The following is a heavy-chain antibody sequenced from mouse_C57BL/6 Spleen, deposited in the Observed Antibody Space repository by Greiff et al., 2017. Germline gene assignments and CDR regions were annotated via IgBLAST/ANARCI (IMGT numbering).Heavy chain of an antibody. D-gene: IGHD2-5*01. CDR3: ASYYSNYRAMDY. Sequence: VQLQQSGPELVKPGASVKISCKASGYSFTGYFMNWVMQSPGKGLEWIGRINPNNGDTFYNQKFKGKATLTVDKSSSTAHMELRSLTSEDSAVYYCASYYSNYRAMDYWGQGTSVTVSS. CDR2: INPNNGDT. J-gene: IGHJ4*01. V-gene: IGHV1-20*01. CDR1: GYSFTGYF.